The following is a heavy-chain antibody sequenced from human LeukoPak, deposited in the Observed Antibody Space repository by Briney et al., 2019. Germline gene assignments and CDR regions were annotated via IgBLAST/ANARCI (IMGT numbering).Heavy chain of an antibody. V-gene: IGHV3-23*01. CDR3: AKAQVTSCRGAYCYPFDS. CDR2: TSSSDAGT. J-gene: IGHJ4*02. D-gene: IGHD2-21*01. Sequence: PGGSLRLSCAASGFTLSTYAMSWVRQTPGKGLEWVAATSSSDAGTYHADSVRGRFTISRDNSKNTLYLQMNSLRAEDAAVYFCAKAQVTSCRGAYCYPFDSWGQGTLVTVSS. CDR1: GFTLSTYA.